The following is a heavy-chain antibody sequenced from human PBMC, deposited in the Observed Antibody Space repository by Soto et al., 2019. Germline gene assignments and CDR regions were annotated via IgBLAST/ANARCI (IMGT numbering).Heavy chain of an antibody. CDR1: GGSISSRDYY. D-gene: IGHD4-17*01. Sequence: PSETLSLTCTVSGGSISSRDYYWSWIRQTPGKGLEWIGYIYYSGSTYYNPSLKSRVTISVDTSKNQFSLKLSSVTAADTAVYYCARVVLWTKRNGNYALDRVFDFWVKGTLDTGS. CDR3: ARVVLWTKRNGNYALDRVFDF. J-gene: IGHJ4*02. CDR2: IYYSGST. V-gene: IGHV4-30-4*01.